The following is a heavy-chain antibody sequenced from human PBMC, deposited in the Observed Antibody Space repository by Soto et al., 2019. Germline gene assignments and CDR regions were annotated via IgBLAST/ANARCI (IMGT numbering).Heavy chain of an antibody. CDR3: ARDVGAGYYFDY. Sequence: PSQTVSLTCAISGDSVSSNSAAWNWIRQSPSRGLEWLGRTYYRSKWYYDSALSVKSRITINPDTSKNQLSLQLNSVTPEDTAVYYCARDVGAGYYFDYWGQGTLVTVSS. J-gene: IGHJ4*02. CDR2: TYYRSKWYY. D-gene: IGHD3-9*01. CDR1: GDSVSSNSAA. V-gene: IGHV6-1*01.